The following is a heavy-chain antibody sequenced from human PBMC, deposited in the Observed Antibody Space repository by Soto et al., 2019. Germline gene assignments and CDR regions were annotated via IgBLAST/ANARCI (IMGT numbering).Heavy chain of an antibody. V-gene: IGHV4-4*07. CDR1: GAYISDFS. Sequence: NPSETLYLTCRVSGAYISDFSWSWIRQPAGKGLEWIGRITINGNTQKNPSFKSRVTMSIDTSRNHFSLNLQSATAADTALYSCARETGENWTYEAHWGPGTPVTVSS. CDR2: ITINGNT. CDR3: ARETGENWTYEAH. J-gene: IGHJ1*01. D-gene: IGHD1-7*01.